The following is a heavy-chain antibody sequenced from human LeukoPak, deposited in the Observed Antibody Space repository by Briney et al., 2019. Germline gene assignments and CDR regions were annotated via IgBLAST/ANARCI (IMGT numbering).Heavy chain of an antibody. CDR2: ISYDGSNT. J-gene: IGHJ4*02. CDR3: AKDRDTSGWRYFDY. D-gene: IGHD6-19*01. V-gene: IGHV3-30*18. Sequence: GGSLRLSCAASGFTFSNYDMHWVRQAPGKGLEGGAVISYDGSNTYYADSVKGRYTISRDNSKNTLYLQMNSLRTEDTALFYCAKDRDTSGWRYFDYWGQGTLVTVSS. CDR1: GFTFSNYD.